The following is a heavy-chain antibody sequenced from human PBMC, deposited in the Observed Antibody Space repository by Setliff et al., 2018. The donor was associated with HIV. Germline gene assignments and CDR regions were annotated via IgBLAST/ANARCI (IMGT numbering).Heavy chain of an antibody. CDR2: INPAGNPT. CDR1: GYTFTSDY. D-gene: IGHD3-10*01. Sequence: PSVKVSCKASGYTFTSDYIHWARQAPGQGLEWMGIINPAGNPTSYAQKFQGRVTMTRDTSISTAYMELSRLRSDDTAVYYCTRASGFGELLHGFDIWGQGTMVTVSS. V-gene: IGHV1-46*01. J-gene: IGHJ3*02. CDR3: TRASGFGELLHGFDI.